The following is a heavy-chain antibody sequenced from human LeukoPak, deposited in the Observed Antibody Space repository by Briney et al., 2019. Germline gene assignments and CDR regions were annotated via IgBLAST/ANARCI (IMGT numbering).Heavy chain of an antibody. J-gene: IGHJ4*02. D-gene: IGHD3-9*01. Sequence: PSETLSLTCAVYGGSITGYYWSWIRQTPGRGLEWVGEIHYTGATSYNPSLKSRATISTDTSKNQFSLRLISVTAADTAVYYCARGNILTGYCFDFWGQGALVTVSS. V-gene: IGHV4-34*01. CDR2: IHYTGAT. CDR3: ARGNILTGYCFDF. CDR1: GGSITGYY.